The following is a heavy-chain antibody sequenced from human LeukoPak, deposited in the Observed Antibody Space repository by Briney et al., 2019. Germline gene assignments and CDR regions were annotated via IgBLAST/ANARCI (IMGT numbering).Heavy chain of an antibody. J-gene: IGHJ3*02. V-gene: IGHV4-34*01. CDR3: ARRDSSGPTHAFDI. CDR2: INHSGST. Sequence: SETLSLTCAVYGGSFSGYYWSWIRQPPGKGLEWIGEINHSGSTNYNPSLKSRVTISVDTSKNQFSLKLSSVTAADTAVYYCARRDSSGPTHAFDIWGQGTMVAVSS. D-gene: IGHD3-22*01. CDR1: GGSFSGYY.